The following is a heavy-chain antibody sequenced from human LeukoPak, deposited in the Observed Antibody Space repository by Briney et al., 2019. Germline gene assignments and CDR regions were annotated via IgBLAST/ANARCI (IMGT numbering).Heavy chain of an antibody. D-gene: IGHD6-13*01. CDR2: VRYDQSAT. J-gene: IGHJ1*01. CDR1: GFNFSIYG. CDR3: AKGVAAAASAKYFQH. V-gene: IGHV3-30*02. Sequence: GGSLRLSCAASGFNFSIYGMHWVRQAPGKGLEWVTFVRYDQSATVYADSVQGRFAISRDNSKNTLYLQMNSLRAEDTAVYYCAKGVAAAASAKYFQHWGQGTLVTVSS.